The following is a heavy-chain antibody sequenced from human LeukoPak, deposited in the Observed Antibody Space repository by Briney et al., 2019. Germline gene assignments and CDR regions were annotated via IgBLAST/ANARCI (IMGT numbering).Heavy chain of an antibody. D-gene: IGHD6-19*01. CDR3: ARDREGSGWREY. V-gene: IGHV1-69*04. CDR1: GGTFSSYA. Sequence: SVKVSCKASGGTFSSYAISWVRQAPGQGLEWMGRIIPILGIANYAQKFQGRVTITAGKSTSTAYMELSSLRSEDTAVYYCARDREGSGWREYWGQGTLVTVSS. CDR2: IIPILGIA. J-gene: IGHJ4*02.